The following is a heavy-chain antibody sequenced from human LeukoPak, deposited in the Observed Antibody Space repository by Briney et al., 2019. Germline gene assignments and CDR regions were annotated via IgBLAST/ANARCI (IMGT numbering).Heavy chain of an antibody. CDR3: ARGFRRGNGWCYFDY. J-gene: IGHJ4*02. D-gene: IGHD6-19*01. CDR1: GFTFSSHG. Sequence: GRSLRLSCAASGFTFSSHGMHWVRQAPGKGLEWVALIWYDGSNKYNADSVKGRFTISRDSSKNTLYLQMNSLRVDDTAVYYCARGFRRGNGWCYFDYWGQGALVTVSS. CDR2: IWYDGSNK. V-gene: IGHV3-33*01.